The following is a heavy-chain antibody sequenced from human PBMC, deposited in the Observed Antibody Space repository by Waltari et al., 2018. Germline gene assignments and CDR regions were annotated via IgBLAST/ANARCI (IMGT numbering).Heavy chain of an antibody. V-gene: IGHV1-3*01. CDR1: GYTFTSYA. CDR3: ARVPNSSSWQPFDY. J-gene: IGHJ4*02. CDR2: INAGNGNT. Sequence: QVQLVQSGAEVKKPGASVQVSCKASGYTFTSYAMHWVRQAPGQRLEWMGWINAGNGNTKDSQKFQCRVTITRDTSASTAYMELSSLRSEDTAVYYCARVPNSSSWQPFDYWGQGTLVTVSS. D-gene: IGHD6-13*01.